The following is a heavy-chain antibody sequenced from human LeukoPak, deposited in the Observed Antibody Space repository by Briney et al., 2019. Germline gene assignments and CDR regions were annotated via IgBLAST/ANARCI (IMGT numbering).Heavy chain of an antibody. CDR3: ARTHDYGDYVLEY. J-gene: IGHJ4*02. D-gene: IGHD4-17*01. CDR1: GGTFSSYA. CDR2: IIPIFGTA. V-gene: IGHV1-69*05. Sequence: SVKVPCKASGGTFSSYAISWVRQAPGQGLEWMGRIIPIFGTANYAQKFQGRVTITTDESTSTAYMELSSLRSEDTAVYYCARTHDYGDYVLEYWGQGTLVTVSS.